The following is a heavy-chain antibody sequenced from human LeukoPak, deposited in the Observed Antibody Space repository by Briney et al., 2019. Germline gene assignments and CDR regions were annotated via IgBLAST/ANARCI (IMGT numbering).Heavy chain of an antibody. CDR2: IYYNGST. D-gene: IGHD3-16*01. CDR1: GGSISSSSYY. V-gene: IGHV4-39*07. Sequence: SETLSLTCTVSGGSISSSSYYWGWIRQPPGKGLEWIGSIYYNGSTYYNPSLKSRGPLPVDTSKNQFSLKLSPVTAADTAVFYCARGVEGDTPRDYWGQGTLVTVSS. J-gene: IGHJ4*02. CDR3: ARGVEGDTPRDY.